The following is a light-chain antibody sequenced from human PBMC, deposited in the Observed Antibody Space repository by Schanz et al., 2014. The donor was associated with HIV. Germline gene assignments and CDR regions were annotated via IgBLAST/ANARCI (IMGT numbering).Light chain of an antibody. V-gene: IGKV3-20*01. Sequence: EIVLTQSPGTQSLSPGERATLSCRASQSVSASYLAWYQQKPGQAPRLLIYGASTRATGIPARFSGSGSGTDFTLTISRQEPEDFAVYYCQQYGSSPPTFGQGTTVEIK. CDR1: QSVSASY. J-gene: IGKJ1*01. CDR3: QQYGSSPPT. CDR2: GAS.